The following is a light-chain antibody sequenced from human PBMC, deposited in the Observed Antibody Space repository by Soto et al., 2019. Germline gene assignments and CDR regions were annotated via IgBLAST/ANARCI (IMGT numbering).Light chain of an antibody. Sequence: SSLSASVGDRITITCRASQNINTYLNWFQQEPGKAPSLLIYAASSLQSGVPSRFSAGGSVTDFTITINSLQPEDFVAYYYQQSDSTPYTFGQGTKVDIK. CDR2: AAS. J-gene: IGKJ2*01. CDR3: QQSDSTPYT. CDR1: QNINTY. V-gene: IGKV1-39*01.